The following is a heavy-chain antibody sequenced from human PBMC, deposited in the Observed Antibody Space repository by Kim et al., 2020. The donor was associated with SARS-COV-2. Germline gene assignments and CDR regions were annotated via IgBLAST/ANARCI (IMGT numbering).Heavy chain of an antibody. CDR1: GGSISSSSYY. J-gene: IGHJ5*02. Sequence: SETLSLTCTVSGGSISSSSYYWGWIRQPPGKGLEWIGSIYYSGSTYYNPSLKSRVTISVDTSKNQFSLKLSSVTAADTAVYYCAVPIAAAGREGIDPWGQGTLVTVSS. V-gene: IGHV4-39*01. D-gene: IGHD6-13*01. CDR3: AVPIAAAGREGIDP. CDR2: IYYSGST.